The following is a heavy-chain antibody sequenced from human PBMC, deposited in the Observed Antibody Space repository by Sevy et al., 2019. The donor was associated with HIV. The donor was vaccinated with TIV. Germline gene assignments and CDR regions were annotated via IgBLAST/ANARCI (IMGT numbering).Heavy chain of an antibody. J-gene: IGHJ4*01. CDR2: INPSSIST. CDR3: GRGHGTGRDFDY. Sequence: ASVKVSCKASGYTFNNYYLHWVRQAPGQGLEWMGVINPSSISTLYAQKFQGRITMTRDTSTSTVYLELSRLRSEDTAVYYCGRGHGTGRDFDYWGHGTLVTVSS. D-gene: IGHD6-13*01. CDR1: GYTFNNYY. V-gene: IGHV1-46*03.